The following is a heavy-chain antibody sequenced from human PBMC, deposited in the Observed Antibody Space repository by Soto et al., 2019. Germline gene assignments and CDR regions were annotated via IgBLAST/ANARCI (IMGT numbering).Heavy chain of an antibody. CDR3: ARRKLRRYSHASTYKYYFDY. Sequence: ASVKVSCKASGGTFSSYAISWVRQAPGQGLEWMGGIIPIFGTANYAQKFQGRVTITADKSTSTAYMELSSLRSEDTAVYYCARRKLRRYSHASTYKYYFDYWGQGTLVTVSS. CDR2: IIPIFGTA. CDR1: GGTFSSYA. V-gene: IGHV1-69*06. D-gene: IGHD4-4*01. J-gene: IGHJ4*02.